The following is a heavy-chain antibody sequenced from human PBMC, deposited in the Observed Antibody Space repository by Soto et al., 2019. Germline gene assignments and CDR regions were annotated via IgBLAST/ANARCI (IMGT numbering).Heavy chain of an antibody. CDR2: IYSGGST. CDR3: AREGIADRPFL. V-gene: IGHV3-53*01. J-gene: IGHJ4*02. Sequence: GGSLRLSCAASGFTVSSNYMSWVRQAPGKGLEWVSVIYSGGSTYYADSVKGRFNISRDNSKNTLYLQMNSLRAEDTAVYYCAREGIADRPFLWGQGNLVTVSS. D-gene: IGHD6-6*01. CDR1: GFTVSSNY.